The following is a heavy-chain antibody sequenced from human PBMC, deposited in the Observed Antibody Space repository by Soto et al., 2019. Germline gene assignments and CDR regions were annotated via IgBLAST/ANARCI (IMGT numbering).Heavy chain of an antibody. CDR1: DGSVNTGNYY. D-gene: IGHD3-16*01. CDR3: AREEKQLSRYGGDFDY. V-gene: IGHV4-61*01. Sequence: QVQLQESGPGLVKPSETLSLTCSVSDGSVNTGNYYWSWIRQPPGKGLEWIGHIYYIGTTNYNPSNKTRVSISGDTSKHQGFLNVTSVTAADTAVYFCAREEKQLSRYGGDFDYWGQGILVTVSS. CDR2: IYYIGTT. J-gene: IGHJ4*02.